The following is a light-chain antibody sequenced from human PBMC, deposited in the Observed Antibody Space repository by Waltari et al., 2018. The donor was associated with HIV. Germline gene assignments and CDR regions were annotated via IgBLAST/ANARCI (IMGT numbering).Light chain of an antibody. Sequence: EIVLSQSPASLSLSPGERATLSCRASQSLSNYLAWYQQKPGQAPRLIIYDASTMVTGIPARFRGSGSGTDFTLTISSLDPGDCAIYYCQHRGDWYTFGQGTKLEI. CDR2: DAS. V-gene: IGKV3-11*01. CDR1: QSLSNY. J-gene: IGKJ2*01. CDR3: QHRGDWYT.